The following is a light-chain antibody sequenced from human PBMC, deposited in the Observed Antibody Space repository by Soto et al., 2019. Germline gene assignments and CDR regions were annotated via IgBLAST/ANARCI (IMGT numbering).Light chain of an antibody. CDR1: SGHSHYA. CDR3: QTWDAGIRV. Sequence: QAVVTQSPSASASLGASVKLTCTLSSGHSHYAIAWHQQHPGKGPRYLMRVTRDGSHTKGDGIPDRFSGSLSGAERYLIISSLQSEDEADYYCQTWDAGIRVFGGGTKLTVL. CDR2: VTRDGSH. V-gene: IGLV4-69*01. J-gene: IGLJ3*02.